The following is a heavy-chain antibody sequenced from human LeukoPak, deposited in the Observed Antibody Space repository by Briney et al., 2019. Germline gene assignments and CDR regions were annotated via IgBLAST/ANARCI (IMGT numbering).Heavy chain of an antibody. CDR1: GGSISSGGYS. Sequence: PSETLSLTCAVAGGSISSGGYSLSWIRQPPGKGLEWIGYIYHSGSTYYNPSLKSRVTISVDRSKNQFSLKLSSVTAADTAVYYCARDRELGAFDIWGQGTMVTVSS. CDR2: IYHSGST. CDR3: ARDRELGAFDI. V-gene: IGHV4-30-2*01. J-gene: IGHJ3*02. D-gene: IGHD3-10*01.